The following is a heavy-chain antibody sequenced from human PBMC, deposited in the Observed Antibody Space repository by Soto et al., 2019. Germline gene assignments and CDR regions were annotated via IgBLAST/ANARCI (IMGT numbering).Heavy chain of an antibody. CDR1: GGSISSYY. V-gene: IGHV4-59*01. CDR3: ATNLDYDSSGYYYFDY. D-gene: IGHD3-22*01. J-gene: IGHJ4*02. Sequence: PSETLSLTCTVSGGSISSYYWSWTRQPPGKGLEWIGYIYYSGSTNYNPSLKSRVTISVDTSKNQFSLKLSSVTAADTAVYYCATNLDYDSSGYYYFDYWGQGTLVTVSS. CDR2: IYYSGST.